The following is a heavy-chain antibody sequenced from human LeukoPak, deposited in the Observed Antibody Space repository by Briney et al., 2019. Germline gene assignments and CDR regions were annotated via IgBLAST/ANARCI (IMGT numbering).Heavy chain of an antibody. CDR2: ISHDGSDT. V-gene: IGHV3-30*04. D-gene: IGHD3-22*01. CDR1: GFSFSNSR. Sequence: PGGSLTLSCAVSGFSFSNSRMYWVRLPPGKGLEWVMGISHDGSDTPYADSMKGRFSISRDNSKNTLFLQMNSLRAEDTAVYYCAKEGDSSGHCGVFDIWGQGTIVTVSS. J-gene: IGHJ3*02. CDR3: AKEGDSSGHCGVFDI.